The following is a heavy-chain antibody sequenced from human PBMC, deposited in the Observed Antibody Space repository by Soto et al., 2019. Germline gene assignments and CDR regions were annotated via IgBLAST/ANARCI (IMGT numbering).Heavy chain of an antibody. Sequence: ASVKVSCKASGYTFTSYAMHWVRQAPGQGLEWMGWINAGDGNTKYSQKFQGRVTITRDTSASTAYMELSSLRSEDTAVYYCARDHRPVWRSGDVFDIWGQGTMVTVSS. CDR1: GYTFTSYA. CDR2: INAGDGNT. CDR3: ARDHRPVWRSGDVFDI. J-gene: IGHJ3*02. V-gene: IGHV1-3*01. D-gene: IGHD2-21*01.